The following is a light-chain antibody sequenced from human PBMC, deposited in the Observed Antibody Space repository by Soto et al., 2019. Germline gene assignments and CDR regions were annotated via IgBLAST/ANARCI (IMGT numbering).Light chain of an antibody. CDR2: SDD. CDR3: AAWDDSLNAL. CDR1: NSNIGRNA. V-gene: IGLV1-44*01. J-gene: IGLJ3*02. Sequence: QPVLTQPPSASGTPGQRVTISCSGSNSNIGRNAVNWYQQLPGSAPKLLIHSDDQRPSGVPDRFSGSSSGTSASLAISGLQSEDEADYYCAAWDDSLNALFGGGTKLTVL.